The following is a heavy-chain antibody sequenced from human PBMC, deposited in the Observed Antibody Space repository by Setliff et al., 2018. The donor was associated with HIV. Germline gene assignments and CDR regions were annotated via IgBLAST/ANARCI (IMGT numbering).Heavy chain of an antibody. CDR2: LHPSGDT. D-gene: IGHD3-10*01. CDR3: ARDNSYYYGSGSHYWYGMDV. CDR1: GDSINSGTYY. V-gene: IGHV4-61*02. Sequence: SETLSLTCTVSGDSINSGTYYWSWIRQPAGKGLEWIGRLHPSGDTNYNPTLKSRVTMSIDTSKNQFSLKLSSVTAADTAVYYCARDNSYYYGSGSHYWYGMDVWGQGTTVTVSS. J-gene: IGHJ6*01.